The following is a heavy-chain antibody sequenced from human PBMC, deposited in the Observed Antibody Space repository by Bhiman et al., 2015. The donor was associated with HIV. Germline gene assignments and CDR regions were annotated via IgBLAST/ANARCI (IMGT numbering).Heavy chain of an antibody. D-gene: IGHD1-7*01. CDR1: GFTFSNAW. CDR3: ARSNYLGAFDI. J-gene: IGHJ3*02. Sequence: EVQLVESGGGVVKPGGSLRLSCVVSGFTFSNAWMSWVRQAPGKGLEWVGRIKSKTDGGTTDYAAPVKGRFTISRDDSKNTLYLQMNSLRAEDTAVYYCARSNYLGAFDIWGQGTMVIVSS. CDR2: IKSKTDGGTT. V-gene: IGHV3-15*01.